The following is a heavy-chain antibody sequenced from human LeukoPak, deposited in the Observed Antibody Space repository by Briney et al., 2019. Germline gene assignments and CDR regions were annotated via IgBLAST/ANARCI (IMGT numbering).Heavy chain of an antibody. J-gene: IGHJ4*02. CDR3: ARGRAGDYFDY. CDR1: RYSFIGYS. V-gene: IGHV1-2*02. CDR2: SNPNNGGT. Sequence: ASVKVSCKPSRYSFIGYSMHWVRQAPGQGLAWMGWSNPNNGGTTNVQRFHGRVTMTRDTSISTAYMELSWLRSDDTAVYYCARGRAGDYFDYWGQGTLVTVSS.